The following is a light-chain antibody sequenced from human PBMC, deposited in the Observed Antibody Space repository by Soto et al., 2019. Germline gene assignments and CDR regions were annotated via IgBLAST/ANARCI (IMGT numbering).Light chain of an antibody. CDR2: HAS. CDR3: QQYGDSPRS. V-gene: IGKV3-20*01. Sequence: IVLMQSPDTFSLSPMERVTLSFMASRSLSSDYLAWYQQKPGQAPRLLFYHASRRATGTPDRFSVSGSGTDFTLTISRLEPGDFAVYYCQQYGDSPRSFGQGTKVDIK. J-gene: IGKJ1*01. CDR1: RSLSSDY.